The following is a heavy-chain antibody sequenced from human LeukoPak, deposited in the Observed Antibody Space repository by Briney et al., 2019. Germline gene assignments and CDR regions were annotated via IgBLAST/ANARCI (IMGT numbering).Heavy chain of an antibody. CDR2: IYYSGST. CDR3: ARTLPNYDILTGYYW. V-gene: IGHV4-4*02. CDR1: GGSISSSNW. J-gene: IGHJ4*02. D-gene: IGHD3-9*01. Sequence: SETLSLTCAVSGGSISSSNWWSWVRQPPGKGLEWIGSIYYSGSTYYNPSLKSRVTISVDTSKNQFSLKLSSVTAADTAVYYCARTLPNYDILTGYYWWGQGTLVTVSS.